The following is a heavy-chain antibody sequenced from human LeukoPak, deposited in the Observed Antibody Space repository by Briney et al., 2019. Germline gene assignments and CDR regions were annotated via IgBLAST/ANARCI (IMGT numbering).Heavy chain of an antibody. CDR3: ARDQVDYSISDYFDY. CDR1: GDSISSGTCN. Sequence: SETLSLTCTVSGDSISSGTCNGSWIRQPPGKGLEWIGYISQSGNTYFTPSLKSRATISVDRSKNHFSLNLSSVTAADTAVYYCARDQVDYSISDYFDYWGKGTLVTVSS. J-gene: IGHJ4*02. D-gene: IGHD6-6*01. CDR2: ISQSGNT. V-gene: IGHV4-30-2*01.